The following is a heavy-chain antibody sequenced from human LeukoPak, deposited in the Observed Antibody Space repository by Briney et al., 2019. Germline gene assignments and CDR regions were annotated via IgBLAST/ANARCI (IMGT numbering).Heavy chain of an antibody. D-gene: IGHD6-13*01. J-gene: IGHJ4*02. CDR1: GFTVSSNY. CDR3: ARATAGTVMAVDY. CDR2: IYSGGIT. Sequence: GGSLRLSCAASGFTVSSNYTSWVRQAPGKGLEWVSVIYSGGITYYADSVKGRFTISRDNSKNTLYLQMNSLRAEDTAVYYCARATAGTVMAVDYWGQGTLVTVSS. V-gene: IGHV3-53*01.